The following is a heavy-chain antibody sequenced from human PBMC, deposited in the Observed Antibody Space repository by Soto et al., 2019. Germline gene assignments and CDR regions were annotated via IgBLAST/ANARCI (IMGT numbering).Heavy chain of an antibody. CDR2: ISYDGSNK. V-gene: IGHV3-30*18. J-gene: IGHJ5*02. Sequence: QVQLVESGGGVVQPGRSLRLSCAASGFTFSSYGMHWVRQAPGKGLEWVAVISYDGSNKYYADSVKGRFTISRDNSKNTLYLQMNSLRAEDTAVYYCAKDSSIWSGYYTGWFDPWGQGTLVTVSS. D-gene: IGHD3-3*01. CDR3: AKDSSIWSGYYTGWFDP. CDR1: GFTFSSYG.